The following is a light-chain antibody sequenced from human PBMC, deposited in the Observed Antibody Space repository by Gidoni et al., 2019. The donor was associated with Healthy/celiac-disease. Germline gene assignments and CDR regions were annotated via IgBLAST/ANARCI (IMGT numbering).Light chain of an antibody. J-gene: IGKJ2*04. V-gene: IGKV1-5*03. CDR3: QQYNRYPMCS. CDR2: KAS. Sequence: DIQLTQSPSTLSASVGDRVTITCRASQSISNWLAWYQQKPGKAPKPLIYKASSLESGVPSRFSGSGSGTEFTLTISSLQPDDFATYYCQQYNRYPMCSFGQGTKLEIK. CDR1: QSISNW.